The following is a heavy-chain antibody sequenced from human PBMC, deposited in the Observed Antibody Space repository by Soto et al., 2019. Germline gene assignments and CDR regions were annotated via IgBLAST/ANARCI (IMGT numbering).Heavy chain of an antibody. Sequence: QDQLVQSGVEVKKPGASVKVSCKASGYSFTNYGITWVRQAPVQGFERMGWISAYNGNTNYAQKIKGRVTMTTHASTSTAELELRSLKSDDTAVYYCARDRGVAPPVAGNTHYYYYMDVWGKGTTVTVSS. CDR2: ISAYNGNT. CDR3: ARDRGVAPPVAGNTHYYYYMDV. D-gene: IGHD6-19*01. J-gene: IGHJ6*03. V-gene: IGHV1-18*01. CDR1: GYSFTNYG.